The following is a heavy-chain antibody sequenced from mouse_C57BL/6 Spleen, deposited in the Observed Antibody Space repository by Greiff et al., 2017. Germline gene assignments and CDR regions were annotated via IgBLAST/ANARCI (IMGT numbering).Heavy chain of an antibody. Sequence: QVQLQQPGAELVRPGSSVKLSCKASGYTFTSYWMDWVKQRPGQGLEWIGNIYPSDSETHYNQKFKDKATLTVDKSSSTAYMQLSSLTSDDSAVYYCAYSNYPFAYWGQGTLVTVSA. CDR2: IYPSDSET. CDR3: AYSNYPFAY. J-gene: IGHJ3*01. V-gene: IGHV1-61*01. CDR1: GYTFTSYW. D-gene: IGHD2-5*01.